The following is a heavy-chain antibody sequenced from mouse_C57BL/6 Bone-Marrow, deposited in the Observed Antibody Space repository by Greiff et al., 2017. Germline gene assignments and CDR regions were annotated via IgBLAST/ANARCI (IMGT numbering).Heavy chain of an antibody. D-gene: IGHD1-1*01. CDR1: GIDFSRYW. Sequence: EVQLVESGGGLVQPGGSLKLSCAASGIDFSRYWMSWVRRAPGKGLEWIGEINPDSSTINYAPSLKDKFIISRDNAKNTPYLQMSKVRSEDTALYYCAREEYGSSFRYLDYWGQGTTLTVSS. V-gene: IGHV4-1*01. J-gene: IGHJ2*01. CDR2: INPDSSTI. CDR3: AREEYGSSFRYLDY.